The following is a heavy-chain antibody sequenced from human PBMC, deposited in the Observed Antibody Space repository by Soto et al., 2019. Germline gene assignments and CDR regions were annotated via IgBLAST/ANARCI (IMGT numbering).Heavy chain of an antibody. J-gene: IGHJ4*02. Sequence: SETLSLTCAVYGGSFSGYYWSWIRQPPGKGLEWIGEINHSGSTNYNPSLKSRVTISVDTSKNQFSLKLSSVTAADTAVYYRARDGRRKAGSFGYWGQGTLVTVSS. V-gene: IGHV4-34*01. CDR3: ARDGRRKAGSFGY. CDR2: INHSGST. D-gene: IGHD6-19*01. CDR1: GGSFSGYY.